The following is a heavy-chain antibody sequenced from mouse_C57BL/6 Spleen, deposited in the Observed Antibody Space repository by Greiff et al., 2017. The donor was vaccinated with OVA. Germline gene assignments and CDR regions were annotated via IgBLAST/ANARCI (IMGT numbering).Heavy chain of an antibody. D-gene: IGHD1-1*01. Sequence: EVQLQQSGPELVKPGASVKISCKASGYTFTDYYMNWVKQSHGKSLEWIGDINPNNGGTSYNQTFKGKATLTVDKSSSTAYMELRSLTSEDSAVYYCARGGYGSSFYAMDYWGQGTSVTVSS. CDR3: ARGGYGSSFYAMDY. J-gene: IGHJ4*01. V-gene: IGHV1-26*01. CDR2: INPNNGGT. CDR1: GYTFTDYY.